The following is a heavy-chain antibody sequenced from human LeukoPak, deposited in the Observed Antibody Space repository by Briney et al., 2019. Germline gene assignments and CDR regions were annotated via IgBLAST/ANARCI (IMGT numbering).Heavy chain of an antibody. J-gene: IGHJ4*02. CDR3: AGVTGVFVVVPADY. V-gene: IGHV3-23*01. CDR1: GFTFSSSA. CDR2: ISGSGSGGST. Sequence: PGGSLRLSCAASGFTFSSSAMSWVRQAPGKGLEWVSSISGSGSGGSTYYADSVKGRFTISRDNSKNTLYLQMNSLRAEDTAVYYCAGVTGVFVVVPADYWGQGTLVTVSS. D-gene: IGHD2-2*01.